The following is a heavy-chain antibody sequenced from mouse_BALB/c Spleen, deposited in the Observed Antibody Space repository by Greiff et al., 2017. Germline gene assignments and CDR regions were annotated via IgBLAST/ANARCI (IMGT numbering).Heavy chain of an antibody. V-gene: IGHV5-6-5*01. CDR2: ISSGGST. CDR3: AREGGYDDPFYYAMDY. CDR1: GFTFSSYA. Sequence: EVQLVESGGGLVKPGGSLKLSCAASGFTFSSYAMSWVRQTPEKRLEWVASISSGGSTYYPDSVKGRFTISRDNARNILYLQMSSLRSEDTAMYYCAREGGYDDPFYYAMDYWGQGTSVTVSS. D-gene: IGHD2-14*01. J-gene: IGHJ4*01.